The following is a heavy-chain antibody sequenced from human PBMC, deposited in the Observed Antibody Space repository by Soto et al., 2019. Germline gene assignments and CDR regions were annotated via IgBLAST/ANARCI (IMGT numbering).Heavy chain of an antibody. Sequence: QVQLVESGGGVVQPGRSLRLSCAASGFMFSHHGMHWVRQAPGKGLEWVAVIWSDGNNRYYADSVKGRFTISRDNSKNTVYLQMNSLRAEDTAVYYCVRGDNWNDEASDYWGQGTLVTVSS. CDR1: GFMFSHHG. CDR2: IWSDGNNR. V-gene: IGHV3-33*01. J-gene: IGHJ4*02. D-gene: IGHD1-1*01. CDR3: VRGDNWNDEASDY.